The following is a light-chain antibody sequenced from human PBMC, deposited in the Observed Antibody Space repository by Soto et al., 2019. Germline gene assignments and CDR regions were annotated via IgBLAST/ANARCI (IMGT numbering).Light chain of an antibody. J-gene: IGKJ2*01. Sequence: DIQMTQSPSSLSASVRDTVTITCRASQSISVHLNWYQQKPGEVPKLLIYAASNLHSGVPSRFSGSGSETDFALTISSLQPDDFATYYCQQSYITPYTFGQGTRLEIK. V-gene: IGKV1-39*01. CDR3: QQSYITPYT. CDR1: QSISVH. CDR2: AAS.